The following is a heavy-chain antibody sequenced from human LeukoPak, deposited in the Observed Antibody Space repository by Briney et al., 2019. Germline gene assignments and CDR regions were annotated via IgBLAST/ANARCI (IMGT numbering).Heavy chain of an antibody. J-gene: IGHJ3*02. CDR3: ARVKPNYYDSSANGTFEI. Sequence: GASVNVSSKASGYTFTRYYMHWVRQAPGQGLEWMGIINPSGGSTSCAQKFQGRVTMTRDTSSSTVYIELSSLRSEDTAVYYCARVKPNYYDSSANGTFEIWGQMTMVTVSS. V-gene: IGHV1-46*01. CDR2: INPSGGST. CDR1: GYTFTRYY. D-gene: IGHD3-22*01.